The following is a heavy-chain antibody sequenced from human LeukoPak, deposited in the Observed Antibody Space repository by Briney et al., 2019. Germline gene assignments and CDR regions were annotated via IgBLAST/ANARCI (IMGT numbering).Heavy chain of an antibody. CDR3: ARLDSGRDYFDY. Sequence: GGSLRLSCAASGFTFSDYYMSWIRQAPGKGLEWVSYISSSSYTNYADSVKGRFTISRDNAKNSLYLQMNSLRAEDTAVYYCARLDSGRDYFDYWAQGTLVTVSS. V-gene: IGHV3-11*06. J-gene: IGHJ4*02. CDR2: ISSSSYT. D-gene: IGHD6-25*01. CDR1: GFTFSDYY.